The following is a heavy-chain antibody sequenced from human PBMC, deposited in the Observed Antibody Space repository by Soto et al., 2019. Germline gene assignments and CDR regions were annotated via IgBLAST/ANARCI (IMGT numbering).Heavy chain of an antibody. Sequence: SETLSLTCTVSGGSISSYYWSWIRQPPGKGLEWIGYIYYSGSTNYNPSLKSRVTISVDTSKNQFSLQLSSVTAADTAVYYCARGGYNWNYGPSEFDYWGQGTLVTVSS. V-gene: IGHV4-59*01. CDR1: GGSISSYY. CDR3: ARGGYNWNYGPSEFDY. CDR2: IYYSGST. D-gene: IGHD1-7*01. J-gene: IGHJ4*02.